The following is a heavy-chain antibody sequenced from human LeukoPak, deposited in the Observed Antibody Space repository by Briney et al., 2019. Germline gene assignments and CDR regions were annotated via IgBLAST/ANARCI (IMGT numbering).Heavy chain of an antibody. Sequence: GGSLRLSCAASGFTFSSYSTNWVRQAPGKGLEWVSSISSSSSYIYYADSVKGRFTISRDNAKNSLYLQMNSLRAEDTAVYYCARSIDSSSWTLWGQGTLVTVSS. CDR2: ISSSSSYI. V-gene: IGHV3-21*01. CDR1: GFTFSSYS. CDR3: ARSIDSSSWTL. J-gene: IGHJ4*02. D-gene: IGHD6-13*01.